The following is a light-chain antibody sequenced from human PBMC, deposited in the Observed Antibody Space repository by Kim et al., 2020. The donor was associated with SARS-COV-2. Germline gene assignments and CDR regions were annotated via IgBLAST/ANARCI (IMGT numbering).Light chain of an antibody. Sequence: QPVLTQSPSASASLGASVKLTCTLSSGHSRYAIAWHQQQPEKGPRYLMILNTDGSHTKGDGIPDRFSGSSSGAERYLTISSLQSEDEADYYCQTWDTGIRVFGGGTQLTVL. CDR2: LNTDGSH. J-gene: IGLJ3*02. V-gene: IGLV4-69*01. CDR1: SGHSRYA. CDR3: QTWDTGIRV.